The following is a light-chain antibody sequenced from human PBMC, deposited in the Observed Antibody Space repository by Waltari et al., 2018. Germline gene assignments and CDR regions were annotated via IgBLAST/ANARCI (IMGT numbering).Light chain of an antibody. J-gene: IGKJ2*01. CDR3: QQLNSYRYT. Sequence: IQLTQSPSFLSASGGDRVTITCRASQTISIYLAWYQQKPGKAPKLLIYAASTLQRGVPSRFSGSASGTEFSLTISSLQPEDSATYYCQQLNSYRYTFGQGTKLEIK. CDR1: QTISIY. V-gene: IGKV1-9*01. CDR2: AAS.